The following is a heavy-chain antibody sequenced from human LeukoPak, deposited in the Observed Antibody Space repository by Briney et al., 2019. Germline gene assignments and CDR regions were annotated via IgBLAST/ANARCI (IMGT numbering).Heavy chain of an antibody. Sequence: ASVKVSCKTSGYTFTNYGISWVRQAPGLGLEWMGWISAYNGNTNYAQKVQGRVTMTTDTSTSTAYMELRSLRFDDTAVYYCARDQSVRLLQTSSTYFRHVFAIWGQGSMVTVSS. J-gene: IGHJ3*02. CDR2: ISAYNGNT. V-gene: IGHV1-18*01. D-gene: IGHD6-13*01. CDR3: ARDQSVRLLQTSSTYFRHVFAI. CDR1: GYTFTNYG.